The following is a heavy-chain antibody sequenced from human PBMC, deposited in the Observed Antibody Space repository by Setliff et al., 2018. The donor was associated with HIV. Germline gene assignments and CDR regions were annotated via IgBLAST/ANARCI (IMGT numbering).Heavy chain of an antibody. CDR2: IYYSGST. J-gene: IGHJ4*01. CDR3: ARTRGYSYGTLAGFDY. V-gene: IGHV4-59*01. D-gene: IGHD5-18*01. CDR1: GGSISSYY. Sequence: SETLSLTCTVSGGSISSYYWSWIRQPPGKGLEWIGYIYYSGSTNYNPSLGSRVAMSVDTSKQQFSLEVSSVTAADTAVYYCARTRGYSYGTLAGFDYWGRGSLVTVSS.